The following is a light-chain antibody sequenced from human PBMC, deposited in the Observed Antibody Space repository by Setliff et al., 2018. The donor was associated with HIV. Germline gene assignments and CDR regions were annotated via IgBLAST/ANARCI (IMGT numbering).Light chain of an antibody. Sequence: QSALTQPRSVSGSPGQSVTFSCTGASSDIGGYNYVSWYQQHPGKAPKLLIYDITKRPSGVPDRFSGFKSGNTASLTISGLQADDEADYYCCSYAGNYVFVFGGGTKGTVL. CDR1: SSDIGGYNY. CDR2: DIT. J-gene: IGLJ1*01. CDR3: CSYAGNYVFV. V-gene: IGLV2-11*01.